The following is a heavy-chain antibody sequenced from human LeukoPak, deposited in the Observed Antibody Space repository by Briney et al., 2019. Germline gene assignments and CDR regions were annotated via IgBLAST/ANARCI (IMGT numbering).Heavy chain of an antibody. D-gene: IGHD3-10*01. CDR1: GYTFTGYH. CDR2: INPNSGGT. J-gene: IGHJ3*02. V-gene: IGHV1-2*06. CDR3: AWADYYGSGSYHESAFDI. Sequence: ASVKVSCKASGYTFTGYHMHWVRQAPGQGLEWMGRINPNSGGTNYAQKFQGRVTMTRDTSISTAYMELSRLRSDHTAVYYCAWADYYGSGSYHESAFDICGQGTMATVSS.